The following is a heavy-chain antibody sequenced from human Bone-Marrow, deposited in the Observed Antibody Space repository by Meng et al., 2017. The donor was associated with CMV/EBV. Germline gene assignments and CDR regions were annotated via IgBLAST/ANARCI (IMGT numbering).Heavy chain of an antibody. Sequence: GGSLRLSCSASGFTFDDYAMHWVRQAPGKGLEWVSGISWNSGSIGYADSVKGRFTISRDNAKTSLYLQMNSLRAEDTALYYCAKDMRDGSGQPLNYYYYYGMDVWRQGTTVTVSS. V-gene: IGHV3-9*01. D-gene: IGHD3-10*01. J-gene: IGHJ6*01. CDR3: AKDMRDGSGQPLNYYYYYGMDV. CDR2: ISWNSGSI. CDR1: GFTFDDYA.